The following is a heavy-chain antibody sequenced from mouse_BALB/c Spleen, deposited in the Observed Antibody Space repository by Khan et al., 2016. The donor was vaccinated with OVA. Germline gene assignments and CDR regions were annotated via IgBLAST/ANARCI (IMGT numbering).Heavy chain of an antibody. CDR1: GYTFTDYA. V-gene: IGHV1S137*01. D-gene: IGHD1-3*01. Sequence: QVQLKESGAELVRPGVSVKISCKGSGYTFTDYAMHWVKQSHAKSLEWIGVISTYYGDAAYTQKFKGKATMTVDKPSSTAYMELARLTSEDSAIYYCARGSGNSRFAYWGQGTLVTVSA. J-gene: IGHJ3*01. CDR2: ISTYYGDA. CDR3: ARGSGNSRFAY.